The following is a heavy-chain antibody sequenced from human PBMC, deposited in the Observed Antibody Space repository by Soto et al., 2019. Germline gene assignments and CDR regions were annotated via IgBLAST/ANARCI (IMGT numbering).Heavy chain of an antibody. CDR2: IYWNDDK. CDR3: AHTPYDFWSGYYQGLIWFDP. CDR1: GFSLSTSGVG. D-gene: IGHD3-3*01. J-gene: IGHJ5*02. V-gene: IGHV2-5*01. Sequence: SGPTLVNPTQTLTLTCTFSGFSLSTSGVGVGWIRQPPGKALEWLALIYWNDDKRYSPSLKSRLTITKDTSKNQVVLTMTNMDPVETATYYCAHTPYDFWSGYYQGLIWFDPWGQGTLVTVSS.